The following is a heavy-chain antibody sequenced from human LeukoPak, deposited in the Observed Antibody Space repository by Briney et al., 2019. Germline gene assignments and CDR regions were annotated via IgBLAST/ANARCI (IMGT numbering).Heavy chain of an antibody. CDR3: ARDGMRGDFISYFDY. V-gene: IGHV3-30-3*01. J-gene: IGHJ4*02. Sequence: GRSLRLSCAASGFTFRNYAMHWVRQPPGKGLEWVAFISYDGSNQYYADSVQGRFTISRDNSKSTLYLQMNSLRTEDTAVYYCARDGMRGDFISYFDYWGQGTLIPVSS. CDR1: GFTFRNYA. CDR2: ISYDGSNQ. D-gene: IGHD4-17*01.